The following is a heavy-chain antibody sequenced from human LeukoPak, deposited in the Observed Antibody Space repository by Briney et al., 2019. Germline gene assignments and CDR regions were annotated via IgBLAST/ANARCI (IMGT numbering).Heavy chain of an antibody. D-gene: IGHD3-10*01. V-gene: IGHV3-48*04. CDR1: GFTFSSYG. CDR2: ISSSGSTI. J-gene: IGHJ5*02. CDR3: ARDLWFGEFYNWFDP. Sequence: GGTLRLSCAASGFTFSSYGMNWVRQAPGKGLEWVSYISSSGSTIYYADSVKGRFTISRDNAKNSLYLQMNSLRAEDTAVYYCARDLWFGEFYNWFDPWGQGTLVTVSS.